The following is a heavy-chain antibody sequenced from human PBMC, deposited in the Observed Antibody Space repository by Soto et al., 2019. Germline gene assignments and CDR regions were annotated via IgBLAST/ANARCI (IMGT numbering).Heavy chain of an antibody. D-gene: IGHD6-19*01. V-gene: IGHV4-61*01. CDR1: GGSVSSGSYY. CDR3: AKDRAVAGQAYYYYGMDV. Sequence: SETLSLTCTVSGGSVSSGSYYWSWIRQPPGKGLEWIGYIYYSGSTNYNPSLKSRVTISVDTSKNQFSLKLSSVTAADTALYYCAKDRAVAGQAYYYYGMDVWGQGTTVTVSS. J-gene: IGHJ6*02. CDR2: IYYSGST.